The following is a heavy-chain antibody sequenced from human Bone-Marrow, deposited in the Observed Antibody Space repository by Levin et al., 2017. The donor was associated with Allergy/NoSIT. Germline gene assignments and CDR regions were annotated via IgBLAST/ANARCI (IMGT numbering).Heavy chain of an antibody. CDR1: DVSIKTYY. CDR2: FDDSGTS. CDR3: TKSRFSSSWYGAGMAV. D-gene: IGHD6-13*01. J-gene: IGHJ6*02. Sequence: ESLKISCAVSDVSIKTYYWSWVRQSPERGLEWIGYFDDSGTSAYNPSFKSRATISIDMSNNRFSLKLTSVTAADTAVYYCTKSRFSSSWYGAGMAVWGQGATVIVS. V-gene: IGHV4-59*01.